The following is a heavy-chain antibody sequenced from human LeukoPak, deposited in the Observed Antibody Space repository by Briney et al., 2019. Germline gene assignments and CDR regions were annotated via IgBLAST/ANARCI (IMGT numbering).Heavy chain of an antibody. CDR2: IYYSGST. V-gene: IGHV4-31*03. Sequence: PSETLSLTCTVSGGSISSGGYYWSWIRQHPGKGLEWIGYIYYSGSTYYNPSLKSRVTISVDTSENQFSLKLSSVTAADTAVYYCARDPGGSSPYDYWGQGTLVTVSS. D-gene: IGHD1-26*01. CDR3: ARDPGGSSPYDY. J-gene: IGHJ4*02. CDR1: GGSISSGGYY.